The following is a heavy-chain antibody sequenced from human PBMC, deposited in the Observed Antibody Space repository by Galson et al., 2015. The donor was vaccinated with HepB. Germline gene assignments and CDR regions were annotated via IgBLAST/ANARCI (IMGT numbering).Heavy chain of an antibody. V-gene: IGHV3-23*01. J-gene: IGHJ4*02. CDR1: GFTFNSYA. D-gene: IGHD6-13*01. Sequence: SLRLSCTASGFTFNSYAMSWVRQAPGKGLEWVSAISGSGGSTYYADSVKGRLTISRDNSKNTLYLQMNSLRAEDTAVYYCAKDTAAASTITYFDYWGQGTLLTVSS. CDR2: ISGSGGST. CDR3: AKDTAAASTITYFDY.